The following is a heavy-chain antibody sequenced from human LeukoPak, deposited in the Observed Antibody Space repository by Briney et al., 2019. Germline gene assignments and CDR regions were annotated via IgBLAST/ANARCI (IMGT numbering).Heavy chain of an antibody. Sequence: GASVKVSCKASGYIFTDYAIHWLRQAPGQRPEWMGWMNAGNGNTKYSQKFQGRITLIRDTSAATAYMELSSLRHDDLAVFYCARWRGTSGTNRDFYYYYYTDVWGKGTTVTVSS. CDR2: MNAGNGNT. J-gene: IGHJ6*03. CDR1: GYIFTDYA. CDR3: ARWRGTSGTNRDFYYYYYTDV. V-gene: IGHV1-3*01. D-gene: IGHD2-2*01.